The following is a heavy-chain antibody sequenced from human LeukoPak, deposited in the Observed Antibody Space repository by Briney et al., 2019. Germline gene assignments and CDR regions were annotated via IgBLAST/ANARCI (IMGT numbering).Heavy chain of an antibody. V-gene: IGHV3-23*01. CDR2: ISGSGGNT. J-gene: IGHJ3*02. CDR1: GFTFSTAW. Sequence: GGSLRLSCAASGFTFSTAWMSWVRQAPGKGLEWVSAISGSGGNTYYADSVKGRFTISRDNSKNTLYLQMNSLRAEDTAVYYCAKGRYSHYERDAFDIWGQGTMVTVSS. D-gene: IGHD4-11*01. CDR3: AKGRYSHYERDAFDI.